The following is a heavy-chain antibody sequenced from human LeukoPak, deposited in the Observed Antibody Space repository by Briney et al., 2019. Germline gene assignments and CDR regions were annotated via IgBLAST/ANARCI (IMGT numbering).Heavy chain of an antibody. V-gene: IGHV3-23*01. CDR3: AKVGVWNPSTFDY. CDR1: VFTLSSDA. J-gene: IGHJ4*02. Sequence: GGSLRLSRAASVFTLSSDAMSWVRQAPGRGVEWVSAISGSGGSTYYADSVKGGFTISRDNSKNTLYLQMNSLRAEDTAVYYCAKVGVWNPSTFDYWGQGTLVTVSS. CDR2: ISGSGGST. D-gene: IGHD3-16*01.